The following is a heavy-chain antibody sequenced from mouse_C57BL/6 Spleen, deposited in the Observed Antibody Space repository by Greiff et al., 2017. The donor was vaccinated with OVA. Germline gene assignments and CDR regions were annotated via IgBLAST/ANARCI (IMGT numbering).Heavy chain of an antibody. CDR3: ARDLLTGAMDY. Sequence: EVQVVESEGGLVQPGSSMKLSCTASGFTFSDYYMAWVRQVPEKGLEWVANINYDGSSTYYLDSLKSRFIISRDNAKNILYLQMSSLKSEDTATYYCARDLLTGAMDYWGQGTSVTVSS. J-gene: IGHJ4*01. CDR1: GFTFSDYY. D-gene: IGHD2-1*01. V-gene: IGHV5-16*01. CDR2: INYDGSST.